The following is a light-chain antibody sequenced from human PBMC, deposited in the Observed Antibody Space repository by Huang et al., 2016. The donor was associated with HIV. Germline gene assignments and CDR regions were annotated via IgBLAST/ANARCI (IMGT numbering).Light chain of an antibody. CDR1: ESVGSS. CDR3: QQYDKWPPLLT. Sequence: EIVMTQSPATLSVSPGERVILSCRASESVGSSLAWYQQKPGQAPRLLSYGASTRASGVPPRLSGGGSGTECTLSISGLQSADFAVDYCQQYDKWPPLLTFGGGTKVEIK. CDR2: GAS. J-gene: IGKJ4*01. V-gene: IGKV3-15*01.